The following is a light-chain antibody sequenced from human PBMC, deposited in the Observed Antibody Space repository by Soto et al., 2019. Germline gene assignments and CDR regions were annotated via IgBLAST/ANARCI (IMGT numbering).Light chain of an antibody. J-gene: IGKJ4*01. Sequence: VIWMTQSPSLLSASTGDRVTISCRMSQGISSWLAWYQQKPGKAPNLLIYAASSLHSGVPSRFSGSGSGTEFTLTISSLQPDDFATYYCQQFHSYLTFGGGTKVDIK. CDR3: QQFHSYLT. V-gene: IGKV1D-8*03. CDR2: AAS. CDR1: QGISSW.